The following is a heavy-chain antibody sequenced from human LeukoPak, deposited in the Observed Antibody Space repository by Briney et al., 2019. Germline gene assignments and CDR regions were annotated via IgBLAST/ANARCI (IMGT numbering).Heavy chain of an antibody. J-gene: IGHJ4*02. CDR3: ARGRSDYFY. CDR2: IKQDGSEK. D-gene: IGHD4-17*01. Sequence: GGSLRLSCAASGFTFSSYWTSWVRQAPGKGLESVANIKQDGSEKYYVDSVKGRFTISRDNAKNSLYLQMNSLRAEDTAVYYCARGRSDYFYWGQGTLVTVSS. CDR1: GFTFSSYW. V-gene: IGHV3-7*04.